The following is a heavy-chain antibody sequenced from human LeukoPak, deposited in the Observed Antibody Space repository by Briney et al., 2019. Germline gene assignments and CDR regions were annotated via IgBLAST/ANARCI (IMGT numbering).Heavy chain of an antibody. J-gene: IGHJ5*02. V-gene: IGHV3-30*18. CDR2: ISYDGDKK. CDR3: AKGNSGSYSLDWFDP. D-gene: IGHD1-26*01. CDR1: GFTFSRYG. Sequence: GGSLRLSCAASGFTFSRYGMHWVRQAPGKGLEWLAVISYDGDKKYYADSVKGRFTISRDNAKNSLYLQMNSLRAEDMAFYYCAKGNSGSYSLDWFDPWGQGTLVTVSS.